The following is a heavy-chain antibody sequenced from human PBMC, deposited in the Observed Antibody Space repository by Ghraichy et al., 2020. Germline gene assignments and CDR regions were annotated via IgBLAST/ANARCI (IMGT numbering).Heavy chain of an antibody. J-gene: IGHJ4*02. CDR1: GDSISSSDYY. CDR2: IYYSGNT. D-gene: IGHD3-10*01. V-gene: IGHV4-39*01. CDR3: ARHGIIFRTYYFDS. Sequence: SETLSLTCTVSGDSISSSDYYWGWIRQPPGKGLEYIGSIYYSGNTYNNPSLKSRFTASVDTSKNQFSLSLSSVTAADTAVYYCARHGIIFRTYYFDSWGQGILVTVSS.